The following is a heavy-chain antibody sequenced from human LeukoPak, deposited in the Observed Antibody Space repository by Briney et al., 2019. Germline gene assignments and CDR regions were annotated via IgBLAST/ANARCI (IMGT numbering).Heavy chain of an antibody. Sequence: SVKVSCKASGGTFSIYAISWVRQAPGQGLEWMGGIIPIFGTANYAQKFQGRDTITADESTSTAYMELRSLRSEDTAVYYWARDREEATVTKGSDWYFDLWGRGTLVTVSS. CDR2: IIPIFGTA. CDR1: GGTFSIYA. CDR3: ARDREEATVTKGSDWYFDL. J-gene: IGHJ2*01. V-gene: IGHV1-69*01. D-gene: IGHD4-17*01.